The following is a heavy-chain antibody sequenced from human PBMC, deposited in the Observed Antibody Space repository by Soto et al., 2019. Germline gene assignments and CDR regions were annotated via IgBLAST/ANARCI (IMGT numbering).Heavy chain of an antibody. Sequence: GASVKVSCKASGYTFTSYGISWVRQAPGQGLEWMGWIGAYNGNTEYAQNFQGRVTMTTDTSTSTAYMELRRVRSDDTAVYYCARDGRVVAVAGTDYYYGMDVWG. CDR2: IGAYNGNT. CDR3: ARDGRVVAVAGTDYYYGMDV. J-gene: IGHJ6*02. V-gene: IGHV1-18*04. D-gene: IGHD6-19*01. CDR1: GYTFTSYG.